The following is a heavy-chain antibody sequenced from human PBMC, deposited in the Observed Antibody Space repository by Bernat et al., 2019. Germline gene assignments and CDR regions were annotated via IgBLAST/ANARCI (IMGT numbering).Heavy chain of an antibody. CDR1: GFTFSSYG. CDR3: AREDGYNLSSFDY. D-gene: IGHD5-24*01. J-gene: IGHJ4*02. CDR2: IWYDVSNK. Sequence: QVQLVESGGGVVQPGRSLRLSCAASGFTFSSYGMHWVRQAPGKGLEWVAVIWYDVSNKYYADSVKSRFTISRDNSKSTLDRKMNSLRAEDTAVYYCAREDGYNLSSFDYWGQGTLVTVSS. V-gene: IGHV3-33*01.